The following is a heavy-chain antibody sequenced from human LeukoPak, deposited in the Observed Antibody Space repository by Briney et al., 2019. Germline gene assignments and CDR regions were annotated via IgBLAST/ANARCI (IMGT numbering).Heavy chain of an antibody. D-gene: IGHD2-21*01. Sequence: PGGSLRLSCAASGFTVSSNYMSWVRQAPGKGLGWVAVIYSGGSTYYADSVEGRFTISRDNSKNTLSLQMNSLRAEDTAVYYCVRDVWGDRDGFFEYWGQGTLVTVSS. CDR3: VRDVWGDRDGFFEY. CDR2: IYSGGST. J-gene: IGHJ4*02. CDR1: GFTVSSNY. V-gene: IGHV3-53*01.